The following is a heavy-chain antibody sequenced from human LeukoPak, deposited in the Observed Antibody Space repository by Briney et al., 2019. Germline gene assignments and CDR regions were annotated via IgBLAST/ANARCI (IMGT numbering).Heavy chain of an antibody. V-gene: IGHV3-11*04. CDR2: ISSSGSTI. CDR1: GFTFSDYY. J-gene: IGHJ6*03. D-gene: IGHD3-3*01. CDR3: ARRTTISGVGYYMDV. Sequence: GGSLRLSCAASGFTFSDYYMSWIRQAPGKGLEWASYISSSGSTIYYADSVKGRFTISRDNAKNSLYLQMNSLRAEDTAVYYCARRTTISGVGYYMDVWGKGTTVTVSS.